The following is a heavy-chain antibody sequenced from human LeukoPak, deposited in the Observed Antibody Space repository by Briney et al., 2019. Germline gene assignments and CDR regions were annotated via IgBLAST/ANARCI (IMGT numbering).Heavy chain of an antibody. CDR1: GFTFSSYG. J-gene: IGHJ6*03. V-gene: IGHV3-33*01. D-gene: IGHD2-2*01. CDR3: ARDRGGYCSSTSCNLRRYYYYYMDV. CDR2: IWYDGSNK. Sequence: GGSLRLSCAASGFTFSSYGMRWVCQAPGKGLGWVLGIWYDGSNKSYAHSVKGRFTISRDNSKNTLYLKMNSLIAEDTAVYYCARDRGGYCSSTSCNLRRYYYYYMDVWGKGTTVTVSS.